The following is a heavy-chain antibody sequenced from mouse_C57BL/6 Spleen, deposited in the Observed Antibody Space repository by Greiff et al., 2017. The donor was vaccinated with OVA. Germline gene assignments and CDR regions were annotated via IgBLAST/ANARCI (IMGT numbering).Heavy chain of an antibody. D-gene: IGHD2-12*01. Sequence: QVQLQQPGAELVRPGSSVKLSCKASGYTFTSYWMHWVKQRPIQGLEWIGNIDPSDSETHYNQKFKDKATLTVDKSSSTAYMQLSSLTSEDSAVYSCARLRRGDYYAMDYWGQGTSVTVSS. CDR1: GYTFTSYW. J-gene: IGHJ4*01. V-gene: IGHV1-52*01. CDR3: ARLRRGDYYAMDY. CDR2: IDPSDSET.